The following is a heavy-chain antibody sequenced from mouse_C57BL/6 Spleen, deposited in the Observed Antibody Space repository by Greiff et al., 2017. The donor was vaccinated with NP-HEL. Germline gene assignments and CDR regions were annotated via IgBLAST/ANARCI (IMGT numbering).Heavy chain of an antibody. V-gene: IGHV1-55*01. CDR1: GYTFTSYW. J-gene: IGHJ3*01. CDR2: IYPGSGST. Sequence: QVQLQQPGAELVKPGASVKMSCKASGYTFTSYWITWVKQRPGQGLEWIGDIYPGSGSTNYNQKFKDKATLTVDKSSSTAYMQLSSLTSEDSAVYYCARRGYYGSLPWFAYWGQGTLVTVSA. D-gene: IGHD1-1*01. CDR3: ARRGYYGSLPWFAY.